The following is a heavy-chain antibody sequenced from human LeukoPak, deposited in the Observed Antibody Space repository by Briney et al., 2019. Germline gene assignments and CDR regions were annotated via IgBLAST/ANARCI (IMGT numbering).Heavy chain of an antibody. J-gene: IGHJ6*02. Sequence: GGSLRLACAASGFTFSSHAMSWVRQAPAKGLEWVAGSRYDGSNTFYADSVKGRFTISRDNSRDTLYLQMNSLRAEDTAVYYCAKRGDVWSDSYAFAMDVWGQGTTVTVSS. CDR1: GFTFSSHA. D-gene: IGHD3-3*01. CDR3: AKRGDVWSDSYAFAMDV. CDR2: SRYDGSNT. V-gene: IGHV3-23*01.